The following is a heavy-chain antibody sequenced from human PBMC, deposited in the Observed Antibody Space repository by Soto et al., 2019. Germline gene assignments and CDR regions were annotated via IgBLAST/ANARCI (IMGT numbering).Heavy chain of an antibody. V-gene: IGHV2-5*02. CDR2: IYWDDDK. D-gene: IGHD4-17*01. CDR1: GFSLSTSGVA. CDR3: ARALAYGGRWYFHF. J-gene: IGHJ2*01. Sequence: QITLEESGPTLVKPTQTLTLTCTFSGFSLSTSGVAVGWIRQPPGKALERLTLIYWDDDKSYSPSLKSRLTITWDTSTTQVVLTVTNLAPVDTGTYYSARALAYGGRWYFHFWGRGTLVTVSS.